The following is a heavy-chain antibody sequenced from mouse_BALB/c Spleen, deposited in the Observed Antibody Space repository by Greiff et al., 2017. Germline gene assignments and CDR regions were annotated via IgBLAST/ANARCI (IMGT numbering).Heavy chain of an antibody. Sequence: QVQLQQSGAELAKPGASVKMSCKASGYTFTSYWMHWVKQRPGQGLEWIGYINPSTGYTEYNQKFKDKATLTADKSSSTAYMQLSSLTSEDSAVYYCARSSVYSYYAMDYWGQGTSVTVSS. CDR2: INPSTGYT. J-gene: IGHJ4*01. V-gene: IGHV1-7*01. D-gene: IGHD3-1*01. CDR1: GYTFTSYW. CDR3: ARSSVYSYYAMDY.